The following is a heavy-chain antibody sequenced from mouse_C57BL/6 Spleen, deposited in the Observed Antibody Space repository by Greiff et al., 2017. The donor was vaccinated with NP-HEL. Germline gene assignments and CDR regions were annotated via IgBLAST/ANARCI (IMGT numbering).Heavy chain of an antibody. J-gene: IGHJ2*01. CDR1: GYTFTSYW. Sequence: VQLQQSGTVLARPGASVKMSCKTSGYTFTSYWMHWVKQRPGQGLEWIGAIYPGNSDTSYNQKFKGKAKLTAVTSSSTAYMELSSLTNEDSAVYYCTRESITNYFDYWGQGTTLTVSS. CDR2: IYPGNSDT. CDR3: TRESITNYFDY. V-gene: IGHV1-5*01. D-gene: IGHD1-1*01.